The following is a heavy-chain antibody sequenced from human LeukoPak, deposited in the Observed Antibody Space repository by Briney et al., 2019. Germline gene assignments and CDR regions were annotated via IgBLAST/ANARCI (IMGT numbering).Heavy chain of an antibody. Sequence: VASVKVSCKASGGTFSSYAISWVRQAPGQGLEWMGRIIPILGIANYAQKFQGRVTITADKSTSTAYMELSSLRSEDTAVYYCARGAGAELGADYFDYWGQGTLVTVSS. CDR1: GGTFSSYA. J-gene: IGHJ4*02. CDR3: ARGAGAELGADYFDY. CDR2: IIPILGIA. D-gene: IGHD1-26*01. V-gene: IGHV1-69*04.